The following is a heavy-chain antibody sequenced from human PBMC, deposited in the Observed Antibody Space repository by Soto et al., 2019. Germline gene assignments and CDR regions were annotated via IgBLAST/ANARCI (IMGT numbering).Heavy chain of an antibody. CDR2: IYTSGST. CDR3: ARLGCSGGSCYSYYYYGMDV. Sequence: QVQLQESGPGLVKPSETLSLTCTVSGGSISSYYWSWIRQPAGEGLEWIGRIYTSGSTNYNPSLTRRVHMSVDTSKNQFSLKLSSVTAADTAVYYCARLGCSGGSCYSYYYYGMDVWGQGTTVTVSS. CDR1: GGSISSYY. V-gene: IGHV4-4*07. J-gene: IGHJ6*02. D-gene: IGHD2-15*01.